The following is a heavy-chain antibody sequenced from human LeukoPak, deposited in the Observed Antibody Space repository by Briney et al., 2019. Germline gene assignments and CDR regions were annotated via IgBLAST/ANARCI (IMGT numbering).Heavy chain of an antibody. D-gene: IGHD3-3*01. V-gene: IGHV1-46*01. CDR1: GYTFTSYY. CDR2: INPSGGST. Sequence: GASVKVSCKASGYTFTSYYMHWVRQAPGQGLEWMGIINPSGGSTSYAQKFQGRVTMTRDTSTSTVYMELSSLRSEDTAVYYCARGQIFGVVTAYYYYMDVWGKGTTVTVSS. CDR3: ARGQIFGVVTAYYYYMDV. J-gene: IGHJ6*03.